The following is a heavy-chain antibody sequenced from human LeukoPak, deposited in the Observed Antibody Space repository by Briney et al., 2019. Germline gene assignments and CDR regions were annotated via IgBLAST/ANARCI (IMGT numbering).Heavy chain of an antibody. V-gene: IGHV4-34*01. CDR3: ARGAVAGAFDI. Sequence: SETLSLTCAVYGGSFSGYYWSWLRQPPGKGLEWIGEINHSGSTNYNPSLKSRVTISVDTSKNQFSLKLGSVTAADTAVYYCARGAVAGAFDIWGQGTMVTVSS. CDR1: GGSFSGYY. D-gene: IGHD6-19*01. CDR2: INHSGST. J-gene: IGHJ3*02.